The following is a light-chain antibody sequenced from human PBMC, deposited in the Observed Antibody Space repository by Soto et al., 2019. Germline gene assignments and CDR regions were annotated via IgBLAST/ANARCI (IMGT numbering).Light chain of an antibody. V-gene: IGLV1-44*01. J-gene: IGLJ1*01. Sequence: QSVLTQPPSSSGTPGQRVTISCSGSSSNIGSNTVNWYQQLPGTAPKLLIYSNNQRPSGVPDRFSGSTSGTSASLAISGLQSEDVADYYCAAWDDSLNGYVCGTGTKVTV. CDR1: SSNIGSNT. CDR3: AAWDDSLNGYV. CDR2: SNN.